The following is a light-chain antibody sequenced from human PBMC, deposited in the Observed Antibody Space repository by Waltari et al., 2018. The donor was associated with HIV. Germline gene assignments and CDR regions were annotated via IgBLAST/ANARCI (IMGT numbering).Light chain of an antibody. Sequence: DIRLTQSPSTLSASAGDRLAITCRAGQNVGAFLAWYQQKPGKPPKLLIYQESILEGGVPSKFSGSVSGSDFTLTINGLQSDDFATYYGHQYASFSGTLGQGTKVEL. J-gene: IGKJ1*01. CDR2: QES. V-gene: IGKV1-5*03. CDR3: HQYASFSGT. CDR1: QNVGAF.